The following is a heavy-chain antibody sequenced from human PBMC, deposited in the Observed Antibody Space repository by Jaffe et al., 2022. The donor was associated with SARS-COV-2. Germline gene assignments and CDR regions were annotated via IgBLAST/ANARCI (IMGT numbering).Heavy chain of an antibody. J-gene: IGHJ4*02. Sequence: EVQLVESGGGLVQPGGSLRLSCAASGFTFSSYAMSWVRQAPGKGLEWVSAISGSGGSTYYADSVKGRFTISRDNSKNTLYLQMNSLRAEDTAVYYCAKSGRLYSSGWYRGRYWGQGTLVTVSS. CDR1: GFTFSSYA. CDR3: AKSGRLYSSGWYRGRY. V-gene: IGHV3-23*04. CDR2: ISGSGGST. D-gene: IGHD6-19*01.